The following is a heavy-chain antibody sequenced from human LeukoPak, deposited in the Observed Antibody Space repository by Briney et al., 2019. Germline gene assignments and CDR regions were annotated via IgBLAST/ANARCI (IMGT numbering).Heavy chain of an antibody. CDR3: ARDVSAAFDI. J-gene: IGHJ3*02. V-gene: IGHV3-48*02. CDR1: GFTFSRYS. Sequence: PGGSLRLACAASGFTFSRYSMHWVRQAPGKGLEWVSYISSGSSTIYYADSVKGRFTISRDNAKNSLYLQMNSLRDEDTAVYYCARDVSAAFDIWGQGTMVTVSS. CDR2: ISSGSSTI.